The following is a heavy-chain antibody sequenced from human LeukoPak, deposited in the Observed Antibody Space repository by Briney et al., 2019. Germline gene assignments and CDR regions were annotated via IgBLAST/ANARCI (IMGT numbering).Heavy chain of an antibody. CDR2: ISSSGGRT. CDR1: GFTFINYA. V-gene: IGHV3-23*01. D-gene: IGHD3-10*01. CDR3: AKDNRRYYYGSGGYFDY. Sequence: GGSLRLSCAASGFTFINYAMSWVRQAPGKGLEWVSTISSSGGRTYYADSVKGRFTLSTDNSKNTLYLQMNSLSAEDTAVYYCAKDNRRYYYGSGGYFDYWGQGTLVTVSS. J-gene: IGHJ4*02.